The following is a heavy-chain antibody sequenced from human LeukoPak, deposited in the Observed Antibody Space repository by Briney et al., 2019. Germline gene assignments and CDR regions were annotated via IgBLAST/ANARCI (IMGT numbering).Heavy chain of an antibody. D-gene: IGHD3-22*01. Sequence: GGSLRLSCAASGFTLSSYWMHWVRQAPGKGLVWVSRIKSDGRTNYTDSVKGRFTISRDNAKNTVSLQMNSLRAEDTGVYYCARAPSEIGGYYPEYFRHWGQGTLVIVSS. J-gene: IGHJ1*01. CDR2: IKSDGRT. CDR1: GFTLSSYW. CDR3: ARAPSEIGGYYPEYFRH. V-gene: IGHV3-74*01.